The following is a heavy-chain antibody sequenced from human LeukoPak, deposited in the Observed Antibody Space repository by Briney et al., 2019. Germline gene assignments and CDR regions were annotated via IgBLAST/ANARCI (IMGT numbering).Heavy chain of an antibody. CDR2: IYYSGST. CDR3: ARGTVTATYYSYYYMDV. Sequence: SETLSLTCTVSGGSISSYYWSWIRQPPGKGLEWIGYIYYSGSTNYNPSLKSRVTISVDTSKNQFSLKLSSVTAADTAVYYCARGTVTATYYSYYYMDVWGKGTTVTVSS. J-gene: IGHJ6*03. D-gene: IGHD2-21*02. V-gene: IGHV4-59*01. CDR1: GGSISSYY.